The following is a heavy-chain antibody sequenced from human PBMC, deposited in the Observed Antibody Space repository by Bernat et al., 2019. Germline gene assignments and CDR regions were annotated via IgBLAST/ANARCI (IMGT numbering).Heavy chain of an antibody. Sequence: QVQLVESGGGVVQPGRSLRLSCAASGFTFSSYGMHWVRQAPGKGLEWVAVISYDGSNKYYADSVKGRFTISSDNSKNTLYLQMNSLRAEDTALYYCAKLGYSSSWYYFPLYYYMDVWGKGTTVTVSS. J-gene: IGHJ6*03. CDR2: ISYDGSNK. V-gene: IGHV3-30*18. D-gene: IGHD6-13*01. CDR1: GFTFSSYG. CDR3: AKLGYSSSWYYFPLYYYMDV.